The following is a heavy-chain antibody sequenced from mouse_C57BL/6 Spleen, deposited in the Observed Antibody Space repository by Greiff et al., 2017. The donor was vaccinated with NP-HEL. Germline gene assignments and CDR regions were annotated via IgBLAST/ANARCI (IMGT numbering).Heavy chain of an antibody. CDR3: ARYRSDYAMDY. V-gene: IGHV1-4*01. J-gene: IGHJ4*01. Sequence: VQLQESGAELARPGASVKMSCKASGYTFTSYTMHWVKQRPGQGLEWIGYINPSSGDTKYNQKFKDKATLTADKSSSTAYMQLSSLTSEDSAVYYCARYRSDYAMDYWGQGTSVTVSS. CDR2: INPSSGDT. CDR1: GYTFTSYT. D-gene: IGHD3-2*02.